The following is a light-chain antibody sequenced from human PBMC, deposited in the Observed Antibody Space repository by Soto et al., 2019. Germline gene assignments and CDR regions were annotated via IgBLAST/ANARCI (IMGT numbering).Light chain of an antibody. Sequence: QAVVTQPPSASGTPGQRVTISCSGSSSNIGSNTVNWYQQLPGTAPTLLIYSNNQRPSGVPDRFSGSKSGTSASLAVSGLQSGDEADYYCAAWDDSLNGPLFGGGTKLTVL. CDR1: SSNIGSNT. V-gene: IGLV1-44*01. J-gene: IGLJ3*02. CDR3: AAWDDSLNGPL. CDR2: SNN.